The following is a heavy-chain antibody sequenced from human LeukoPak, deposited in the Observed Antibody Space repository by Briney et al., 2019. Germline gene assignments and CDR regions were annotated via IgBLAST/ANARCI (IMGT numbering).Heavy chain of an antibody. V-gene: IGHV4-34*01. CDR3: ARLFGFYSYGRFDY. CDR2: INHSGST. Sequence: SETLSLTCAVYGGSFSGYYWSWIRQPPGKGLEWIGEINHSGSTNYNPSLKSRVTISVDTSKNQFSLKLSSVTAADTAVYCCARLFGFYSYGRFDYWGQGTLVTLSS. CDR1: GGSFSGYY. J-gene: IGHJ4*02. D-gene: IGHD5-18*01.